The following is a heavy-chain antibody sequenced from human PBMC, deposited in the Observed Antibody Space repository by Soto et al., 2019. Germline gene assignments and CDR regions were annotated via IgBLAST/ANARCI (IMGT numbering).Heavy chain of an antibody. Sequence: GASVKVCCKASGYTITSYGISWVRQDPGQGLEWMGWINAYNGNTKYAQKLQGRVTMTTNTSISTAYMELSSLRSEDTAVYYCARGLGIGSNWFDPWGQGTLVTVSS. CDR3: ARGLGIGSNWFDP. CDR1: GYTITSYG. CDR2: INAYNGNT. D-gene: IGHD2-21*01. J-gene: IGHJ5*02. V-gene: IGHV1-18*01.